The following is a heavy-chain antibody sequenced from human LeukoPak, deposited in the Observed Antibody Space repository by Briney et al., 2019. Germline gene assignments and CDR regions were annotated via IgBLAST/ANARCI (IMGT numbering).Heavy chain of an antibody. D-gene: IGHD6-6*01. CDR2: ISAYNGNK. V-gene: IGHV1-18*01. Sequence: ASVKVSCKASGYTFTYYAISWVRQAPGQGLEWMGWISAYNGNKNYAQKLQGRVTMTTYTSTRTAYMELRSLRSDDTATYYCARDHASSPAARLDYWGQGTLVTVSS. CDR1: GYTFTYYA. J-gene: IGHJ4*02. CDR3: ARDHASSPAARLDY.